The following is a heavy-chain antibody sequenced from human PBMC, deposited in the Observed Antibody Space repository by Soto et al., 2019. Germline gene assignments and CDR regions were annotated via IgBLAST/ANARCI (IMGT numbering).Heavy chain of an antibody. CDR3: AHRIGRYCSVGSFYRGAFDI. J-gene: IGHJ3*02. V-gene: IGHV2-5*02. D-gene: IGHD2-15*01. CDR2: IYWDDDK. Sequence: SGPTLVNPTQTLTLTCTFSGFSLSTSGVGVGWIRQPPGKDLEWLALIYWDDDKRYSPSLKSMLTLSKDTSKNQVVLTMTNMDPVDTATYYCAHRIGRYCSVGSFYRGAFDIWGQGTMVTVSS. CDR1: GFSLSTSGVG.